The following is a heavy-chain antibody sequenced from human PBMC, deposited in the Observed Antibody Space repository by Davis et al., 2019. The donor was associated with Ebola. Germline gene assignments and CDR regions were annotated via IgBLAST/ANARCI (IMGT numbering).Heavy chain of an antibody. Sequence: GGSLRLSCAASGFTFSARAMYWVRQAPGKGLEWVSIIGLDYDTYYPDSVKGRFTISRDNSKNTLYLQMSSLTAEDTGVYYCASREVGLHNLFWGQGTLVTVSS. J-gene: IGHJ4*02. D-gene: IGHD1-26*01. CDR1: GFTFSARA. V-gene: IGHV3-23*01. CDR2: IGLDYDT. CDR3: ASREVGLHNLF.